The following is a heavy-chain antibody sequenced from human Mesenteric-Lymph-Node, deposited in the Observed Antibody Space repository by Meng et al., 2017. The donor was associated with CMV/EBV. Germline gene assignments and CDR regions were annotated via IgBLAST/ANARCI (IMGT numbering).Heavy chain of an antibody. J-gene: IGHJ6*02. CDR1: GYTFTSFG. CDR3: ARETPRLGDFWSGFSFSYYFDGMDV. CDR2: INTYNDDA. Sequence: ASVKVSCKASGYTFTSFGFNWVRQAPGRGLEWLGWINTYNDDAKYSPKFQGRVTLTTDSSTDTAYMELRSLPSDDAAVYYCARETPRLGDFWSGFSFSYYFDGMDVWGQGTTVTVSS. D-gene: IGHD3-3*01. V-gene: IGHV1-18*01.